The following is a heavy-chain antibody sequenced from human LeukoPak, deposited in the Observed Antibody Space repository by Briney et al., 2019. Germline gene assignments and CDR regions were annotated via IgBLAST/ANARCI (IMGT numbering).Heavy chain of an antibody. CDR3: AKNTQYSGYYDC. Sequence: GGSLRLSCAASGFTVSGNYMSWVRQAPGKGLEWVSVIYSGGSTYYAGSVKGRFTISRDNSKNTLYLQMNSLRAEDTAVYYCAKNTQYSGYYDCWGQGTLVAVSS. J-gene: IGHJ4*02. CDR2: IYSGGST. D-gene: IGHD6-6*01. V-gene: IGHV3-53*01. CDR1: GFTVSGNY.